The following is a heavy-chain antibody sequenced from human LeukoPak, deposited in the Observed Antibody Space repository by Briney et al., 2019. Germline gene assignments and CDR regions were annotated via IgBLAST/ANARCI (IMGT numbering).Heavy chain of an antibody. J-gene: IGHJ4*02. V-gene: IGHV4-4*02. CDR3: ARWTTVTRAFDY. CDR1: SESISSGNW. D-gene: IGHD4-17*01. CDR2: ILPRGST. Sequence: SETLSLTCAVSSESISSGNWWSWVRPPPGKGLEWIGQILPRGSTPYNPSLESRVTISVDTSKNQFSLNLSSVTAADTAVYYCARWTTVTRAFDYWGQGTLVTVSS.